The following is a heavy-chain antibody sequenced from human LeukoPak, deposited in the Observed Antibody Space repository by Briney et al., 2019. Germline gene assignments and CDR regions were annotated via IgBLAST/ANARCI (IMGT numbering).Heavy chain of an antibody. CDR3: ARDGGKGWLWFDY. CDR2: IYFSGST. V-gene: IGHV4-59*01. CDR1: GGSISSYY. Sequence: SETLSLTCTVSGGSISSYYWSWIRQPPGKGLEYIGHIYFSGSTNYNPSLKSRVTISVDTSKNQFSLKLSSVTAADTAVYYCARDGGKGWLWFDYWGQGTLVTVSS. J-gene: IGHJ4*02. D-gene: IGHD3-9*01.